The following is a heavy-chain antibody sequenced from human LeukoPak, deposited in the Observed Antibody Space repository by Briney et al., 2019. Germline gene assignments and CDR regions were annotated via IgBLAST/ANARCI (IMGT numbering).Heavy chain of an antibody. CDR3: ARVPRGY. J-gene: IGHJ4*02. Sequence: GGSLRLSCAASGFTFSSYSMNLVGQSAGKGLEWVSSISSSSSYIYYADSVKGRFTISRDNAKNSLYLQMNSLRAEDTAVYYCARVPRGYWGQGTLVTVSS. V-gene: IGHV3-21*01. CDR2: ISSSSSYI. CDR1: GFTFSSYS.